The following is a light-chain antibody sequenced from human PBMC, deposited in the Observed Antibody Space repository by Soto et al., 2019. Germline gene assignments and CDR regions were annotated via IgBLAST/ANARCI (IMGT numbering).Light chain of an antibody. V-gene: IGKV3-20*01. CDR2: GAS. Sequence: EIGLTQSPGTLSLSPGERATLSCRASQSVSSSYLAWYQQKPGQAARLLIYGASSRATGIPDRFSGSGSGTDFTLTISRLEPEDFAVYYCQQYGSSPETFGQGTKVEIK. CDR3: QQYGSSPET. J-gene: IGKJ1*01. CDR1: QSVSSSY.